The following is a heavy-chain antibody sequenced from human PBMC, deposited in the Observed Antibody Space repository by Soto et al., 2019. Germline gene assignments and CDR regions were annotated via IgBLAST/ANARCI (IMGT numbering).Heavy chain of an antibody. J-gene: IGHJ4*02. Sequence: QVQLQESGPGLVKPSGTLSLTCAVSGVSISSHDWWTWVRQPPGKGLEWIGESHQSGNTNYNSSLQVQVTISVDKSKHQFSLKLSSGTVADTAVYYCATRDNSRFYWGQGTLVTVSS. D-gene: IGHD6-13*01. CDR2: SHQSGNT. CDR1: GVSISSHDW. V-gene: IGHV4-4*02. CDR3: ATRDNSRFY.